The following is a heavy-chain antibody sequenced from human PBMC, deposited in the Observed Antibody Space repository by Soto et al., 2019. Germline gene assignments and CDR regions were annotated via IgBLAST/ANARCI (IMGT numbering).Heavy chain of an antibody. CDR1: GGSFSGYY. Sequence: PSETLSLTCAVYGGSFSGYYWSWIRQPPGKGLEWIGEINHSGSTNYNPSLKSRVTISVDTSKNQFSLKLSSVTAADTAVYYCARGTIFGVAFNRTPSYYFDYWGQGTLVTVSS. D-gene: IGHD3-3*01. CDR3: ARGTIFGVAFNRTPSYYFDY. V-gene: IGHV4-34*01. CDR2: INHSGST. J-gene: IGHJ4*02.